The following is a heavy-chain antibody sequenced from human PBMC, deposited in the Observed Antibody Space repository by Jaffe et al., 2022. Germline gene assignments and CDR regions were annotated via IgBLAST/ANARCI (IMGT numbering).Heavy chain of an antibody. D-gene: IGHD2-15*01. Sequence: QVQLVQSGTEVKKPGSSAKVSCKTSGDTFSSHGISWVRQAPGQGLEWMGGIIPVFGITNHTQRFHGRVTISADKSTTTAYLELTGLRSEDTAVYYCAGVKLLCTGGSCFSVYDYFDSWGQGTLVIVSS. J-gene: IGHJ4*02. CDR2: IIPVFGIT. CDR3: AGVKLLCTGGSCFSVYDYFDS. V-gene: IGHV1-69*17. CDR1: GDTFSSHG.